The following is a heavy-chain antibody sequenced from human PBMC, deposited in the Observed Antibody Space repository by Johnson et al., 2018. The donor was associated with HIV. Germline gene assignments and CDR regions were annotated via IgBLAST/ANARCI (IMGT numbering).Heavy chain of an antibody. D-gene: IGHD3-3*01. CDR1: GFTFSDYY. J-gene: IGHJ3*02. V-gene: IGHV3-11*06. CDR3: AREGPRITIFGVVTPSAFDI. CDR2: ISSSGDT. Sequence: QVQLVESGGGLVKPGGSLRLSCAASGFTFSDYYMTWIRQAPGKGLEWLSFISSSGDTYYADSVKGRFPLSRDNSKNTLYLQMNSLRAEDTAVYYCAREGPRITIFGVVTPSAFDIWGQGTMVTVSS.